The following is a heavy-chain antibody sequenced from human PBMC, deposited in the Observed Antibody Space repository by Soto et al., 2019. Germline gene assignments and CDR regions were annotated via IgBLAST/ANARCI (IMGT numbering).Heavy chain of an antibody. CDR2: IYSGGST. V-gene: IGHV3-53*04. Sequence: EVQLVESGGGLVQPGGSLRLSCAASGFSVSGNYMSWVRQAPGKGLEWVSVIYSGGSTFYADSVKGRFTISRHNPKNTLYLQMNSLRPEDTAVYYCARDSGGYAGYWGQGTLVTVPS. J-gene: IGHJ4*02. D-gene: IGHD2-15*01. CDR3: ARDSGGYAGY. CDR1: GFSVSGNY.